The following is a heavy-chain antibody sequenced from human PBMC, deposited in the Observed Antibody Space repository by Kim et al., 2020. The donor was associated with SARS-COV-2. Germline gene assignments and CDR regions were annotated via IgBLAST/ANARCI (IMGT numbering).Heavy chain of an antibody. CDR3: ASTGYSSSWYIDY. CDR1: GFTFSIYW. Sequence: GGSLRLSCAASGFTFSIYWMSWVSQDPGKGLEWVANIKQEGTEKYYVDSVKGRFTISRDNAKNSLYLQMNSLRAEDTAVYYCASTGYSSSWYIDYRGQG. V-gene: IGHV3-7*01. J-gene: IGHJ4*02. D-gene: IGHD6-13*01. CDR2: IKQEGTEK.